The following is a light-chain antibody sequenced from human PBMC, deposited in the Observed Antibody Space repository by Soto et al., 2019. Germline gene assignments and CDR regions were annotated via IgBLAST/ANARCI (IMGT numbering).Light chain of an antibody. V-gene: IGKV3-15*01. Sequence: EIVMTQSPATLSVSPGERATLSCRASQSISSNLAWYQQKPGQAPRLLIYGASTRATGIPATFSGSGSGTAFTLPISSLQSEDFAVYYCQQHNNWPFTFGPGTKVDIK. CDR1: QSISSN. CDR2: GAS. CDR3: QQHNNWPFT. J-gene: IGKJ3*01.